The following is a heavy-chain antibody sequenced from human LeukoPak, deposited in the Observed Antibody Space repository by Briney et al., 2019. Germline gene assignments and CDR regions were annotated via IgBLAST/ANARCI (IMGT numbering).Heavy chain of an antibody. CDR1: GFTFSDYY. Sequence: HPGGSLRLSGPPSGFTFSDYYMSWIRQAPGKGLEWVSAISGSGGSTYYADSVKGRFTISRDNSKNTLYLQMNSLRAEDTAVYYCAKNYGSGSYPDYWGQGTLVTVSS. V-gene: IGHV3-23*01. D-gene: IGHD3-10*01. J-gene: IGHJ4*02. CDR2: ISGSGGST. CDR3: AKNYGSGSYPDY.